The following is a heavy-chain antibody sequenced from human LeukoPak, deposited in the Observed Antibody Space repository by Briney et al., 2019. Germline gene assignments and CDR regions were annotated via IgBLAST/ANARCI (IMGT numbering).Heavy chain of an antibody. V-gene: IGHV1-69*04. CDR2: IIPILGVA. Sequence: SVKVSCKASGGTFSSYAISWVRQAPGQGLEWMGRIIPILGVADYAQKFQGRVTINTDKSTSTAYMELSSLRSEDTAVYYCARDVYDFWSGYREGYWYFDLWGRGTLVTVSS. D-gene: IGHD3-3*01. CDR1: GGTFSSYA. CDR3: ARDVYDFWSGYREGYWYFDL. J-gene: IGHJ2*01.